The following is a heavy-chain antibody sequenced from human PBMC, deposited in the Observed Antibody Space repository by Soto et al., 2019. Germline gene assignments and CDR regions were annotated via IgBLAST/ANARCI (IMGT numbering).Heavy chain of an antibody. J-gene: IGHJ6*02. CDR3: SREGIQLWLDYYYYYGMDV. Sequence: GGSLRLSCAASGFTFSSYSMNWVRQAPGKGLEWVSYISSSSSTIYYADSVKGRFTISRDNAKNSLYLQMNSLRDEDTAVYYCSREGIQLWLDYYYYYGMDVWGQGTTVTVSS. CDR2: ISSSSSTI. CDR1: GFTFSSYS. D-gene: IGHD5-18*01. V-gene: IGHV3-48*02.